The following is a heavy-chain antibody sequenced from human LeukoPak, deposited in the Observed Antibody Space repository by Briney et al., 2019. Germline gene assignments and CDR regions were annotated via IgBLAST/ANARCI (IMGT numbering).Heavy chain of an antibody. CDR3: ARVYCSSTSCPDYYYYMDV. Sequence: SETLFLTCTVSGGSISSYYWSWIRQPPGKGLEWIGYIFYSGTTNYNPSLKSRVTISVDTSKNQFSLKLSSVTAADTAVYYCARVYCSSTSCPDYYYYMDVWGKGTTVTVSS. V-gene: IGHV4-59*01. CDR2: IFYSGTT. J-gene: IGHJ6*03. D-gene: IGHD2-2*01. CDR1: GGSISSYY.